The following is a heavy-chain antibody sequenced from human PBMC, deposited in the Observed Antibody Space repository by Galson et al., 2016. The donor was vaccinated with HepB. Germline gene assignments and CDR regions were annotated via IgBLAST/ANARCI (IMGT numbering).Heavy chain of an antibody. J-gene: IGHJ4*02. CDR2: ISWNSVYI. CDR3: ARGGRKGLWGYYFDY. D-gene: IGHD3-16*01. V-gene: IGHV3-9*01. CDR1: GFPFDDYA. Sequence: SLRLSCAASGFPFDDYAMHWVRQAPGKGLEWVSGISWNSVYIAYADSVKGRFTIARDNAKNSLYLQMNSLRTEDTALYYCARGGRKGLWGYYFDYWGQGTLVTVSS.